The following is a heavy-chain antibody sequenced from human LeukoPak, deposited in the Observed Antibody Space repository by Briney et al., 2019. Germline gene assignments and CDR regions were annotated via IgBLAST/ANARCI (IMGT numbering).Heavy chain of an antibody. V-gene: IGHV3-23*01. CDR3: AKDLGYDSSGYLPGFDY. CDR1: GFTFSSYA. Sequence: GGSLRLSCAASGFTFSSYAMSLVRRSPGNGLALGSAISGSGGSTYYADSVKGRFTISRDNSKNTLYLQMNSLRAEDTAVYYCAKDLGYDSSGYLPGFDYWGQGTLVTVSS. J-gene: IGHJ4*02. CDR2: ISGSGGST. D-gene: IGHD3-22*01.